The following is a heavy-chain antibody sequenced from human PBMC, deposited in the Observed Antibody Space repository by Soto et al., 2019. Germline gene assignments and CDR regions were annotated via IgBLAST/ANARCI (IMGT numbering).Heavy chain of an antibody. V-gene: IGHV4-39*01. CDR3: ARHKGDSGPRPLWFGEINY. CDR2: IYYSGST. J-gene: IGHJ4*02. CDR1: GGSISSSSYY. Sequence: SETLSLTCTVSGGSISSSSYYWGWIRQPPGKGLEWIGSIYYSGSTYYNPSLKSRVTISVDTSKNQFSLKLSSVTAADTAVYYCARHKGDSGPRPLWFGEINYWGQGTLVTVSS. D-gene: IGHD3-10*01.